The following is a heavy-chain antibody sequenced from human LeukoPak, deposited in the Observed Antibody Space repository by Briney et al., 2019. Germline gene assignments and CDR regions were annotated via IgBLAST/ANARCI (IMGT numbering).Heavy chain of an antibody. CDR3: AGVLYSSGWSRFQL. J-gene: IGHJ4*02. D-gene: IGHD6-19*01. V-gene: IGHV1-69*01. Sequence: SVKVSCKASGGTFSSYAISWVRQAPGQGLEWMGGIIPIFGTANYAQKFQGRVTITADESTSTTYMELSSLRSEDTAVYYCAGVLYSSGWSRFQLGAQGTLVTVSS. CDR2: IIPIFGTA. CDR1: GGTFSSYA.